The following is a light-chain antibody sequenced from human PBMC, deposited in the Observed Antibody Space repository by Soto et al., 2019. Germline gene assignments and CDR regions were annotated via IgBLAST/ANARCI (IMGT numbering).Light chain of an antibody. J-gene: IGKJ4*01. V-gene: IGKV3-15*01. CDR2: YTS. CDR1: QVIGYT. CDR3: QHYVTWPLT. Sequence: EIVMTQSPATLSVSPGEGATRSCRASQVIGYTLAWYXXXXGXTXTXLIYYTSIRATGVPARFSGSRSGAEFTLTISSLQSEDFAVYYCQHYVTWPLTFGGGTKVDIK.